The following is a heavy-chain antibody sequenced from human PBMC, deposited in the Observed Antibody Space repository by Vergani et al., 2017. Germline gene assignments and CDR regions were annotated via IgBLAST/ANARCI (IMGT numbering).Heavy chain of an antibody. V-gene: IGHV3-9*02. CDR2: LSWNSNSI. CDR1: GFTSAGYA. Sequence: EVQLEESGGGLVLPGRSLRLSCVASGFTSAGYAMHWVRQAPGKGLEWDSGLSWNSNSIGYADSVKGRFTISRDNAKNSLYLQMNSLRAEDTALYYCAKDLGTSSGGGWFDPWGQGTLVTVSS. CDR3: AKDLGTSSGGGWFDP. J-gene: IGHJ5*02. D-gene: IGHD6-6*01.